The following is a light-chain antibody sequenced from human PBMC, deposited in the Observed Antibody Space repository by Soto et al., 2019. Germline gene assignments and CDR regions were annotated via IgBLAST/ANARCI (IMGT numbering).Light chain of an antibody. Sequence: QSALTQPASVSGSPGQSITISCTGTSSDVGSHNLVSWYQQHPGKAPKLMIYEGSKRPSGVSNRFSGSKSGNTASLTISGLQAEDEADYYCCSYAGTTRFGGGTKVTVL. CDR1: SSDVGSHNL. CDR3: CSYAGTTR. J-gene: IGLJ2*01. V-gene: IGLV2-23*01. CDR2: EGS.